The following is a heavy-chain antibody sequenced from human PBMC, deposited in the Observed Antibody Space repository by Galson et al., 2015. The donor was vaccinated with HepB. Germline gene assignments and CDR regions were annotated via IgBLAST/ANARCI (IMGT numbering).Heavy chain of an antibody. CDR2: ISGSGDST. D-gene: IGHD3-3*01. CDR3: AKGPDDFWSGYNPSGWFDP. J-gene: IGHJ5*02. CDR1: GFTFRSYA. Sequence: SLRLSCAASGFTFRSYAMSWVRQAPGKGLEWVSGISGSGDSTFYADSVKGRFTISRDNSKNTLYLQMNSLKAEDTAVCYCAKGPDDFWSGYNPSGWFDPWGRGTLVTVSS. V-gene: IGHV3-23*01.